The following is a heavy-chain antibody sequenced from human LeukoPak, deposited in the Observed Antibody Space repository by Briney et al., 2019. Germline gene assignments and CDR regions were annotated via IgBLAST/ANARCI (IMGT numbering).Heavy chain of an antibody. CDR2: ISAYNGNT. D-gene: IGHD2-2*01. CDR1: GYTFTSYG. V-gene: IGHV1-18*01. Sequence: GASVKVSCKASGYTFTSYGISWVRQAPGQGLEWMGWISAYNGNTNYAQKLQGRVTMTTDTSTSTAYMELRSLRSDDTAGYYCARDRFSNLVPAATGDYWGQGTLVTVSS. CDR3: ARDRFSNLVPAATGDY. J-gene: IGHJ4*02.